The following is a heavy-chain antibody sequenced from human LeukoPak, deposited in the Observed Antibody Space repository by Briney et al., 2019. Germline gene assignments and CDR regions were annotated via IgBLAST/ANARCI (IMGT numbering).Heavy chain of an antibody. D-gene: IGHD3-22*01. J-gene: IGHJ4*02. CDR3: ARDLTYYYDCSGYFLDY. CDR1: GFTFSDYY. V-gene: IGHV3-11*01. CDR2: ISSSGSTI. Sequence: KPGGSLRLSCAASGFTFSDYYMSWIRQAPGKGLEWVSYISSSGSTIYYADSVKGRFTISRDNAKNSLYLQMNSLRAEDTAVYYCARDLTYYYDCSGYFLDYWGQGTLVTVSS.